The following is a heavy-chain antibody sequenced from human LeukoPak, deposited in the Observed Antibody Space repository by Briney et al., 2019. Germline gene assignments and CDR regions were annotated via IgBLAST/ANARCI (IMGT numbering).Heavy chain of an antibody. D-gene: IGHD5-12*01. J-gene: IGHJ4*02. V-gene: IGHV4-61*01. CDR1: GASVSTSPYY. CDR3: ARLTYDERGSDLFDY. Sequence: SETLSLTCTVSGASVSTSPYYWGWIRQPPGKGLEYIGYISYRGSTDYNPSLNSRVTISVDTSENRFSLRLNYVTAADTAVYYCARLTYDERGSDLFDYWGQGTLVTVSS. CDR2: ISYRGST.